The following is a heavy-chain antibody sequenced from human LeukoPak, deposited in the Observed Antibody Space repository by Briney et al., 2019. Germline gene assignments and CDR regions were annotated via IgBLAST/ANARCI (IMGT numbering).Heavy chain of an antibody. CDR3: ARAGLGTYYGTYYFDY. Sequence: SETLSLTCAVYGGSFSGYYWSWIRQPPGKGREWSGEINNSGSPYYNPSLKSPVSISVDTSKNQFSLKLSSVTAADTAVCYCARAGLGTYYGTYYFDYWGQGTLVTVSS. CDR1: GGSFSGYY. J-gene: IGHJ4*02. D-gene: IGHD1-26*01. CDR2: INNSGSP. V-gene: IGHV4-34*01.